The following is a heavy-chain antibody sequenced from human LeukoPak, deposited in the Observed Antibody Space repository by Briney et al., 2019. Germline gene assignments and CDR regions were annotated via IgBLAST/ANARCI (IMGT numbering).Heavy chain of an antibody. CDR1: GYTFTSYY. CDR3: ARASRYFALDY. CDR2: INPSGGST. Sequence: ASVKVSCKASGYTFTSYYTHWVRQAPGQGLEWMGIINPSGGSTSYAQKFQGRVTMTRDTSTSTVYMELSSPRSEDTAVYYCARASRYFALDYWGQGTLVTVSS. V-gene: IGHV1-46*01. D-gene: IGHD3-9*01. J-gene: IGHJ4*02.